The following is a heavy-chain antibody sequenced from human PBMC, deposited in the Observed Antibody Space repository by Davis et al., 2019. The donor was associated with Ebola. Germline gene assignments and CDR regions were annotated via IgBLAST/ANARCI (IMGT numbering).Heavy chain of an antibody. D-gene: IGHD2-21*01. CDR2: VSDSSTTI. Sequence: PGGSLRLSCAASGFTFSAYSMNWVRQAPGKGLEWVSYVSDSSTTIYYADSVKGRFTISRDNAKNSLYLQMNSLRDEDTAVYYCARGLLAYCGGDCWGQGTLVTVSS. J-gene: IGHJ4*02. CDR1: GFTFSAYS. CDR3: ARGLLAYCGGDC. V-gene: IGHV3-48*02.